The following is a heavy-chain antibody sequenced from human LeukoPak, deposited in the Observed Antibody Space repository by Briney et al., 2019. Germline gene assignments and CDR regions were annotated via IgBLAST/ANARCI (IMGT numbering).Heavy chain of an antibody. Sequence: ASVKVSCKVSGYTLTELSMHWVRQAPGKGLEWMGGFDPEDGETIYAQKFQGRVTMTEDTSTDTAYMELSSLRSEDTAVYYCATGYYYGSGSYPYDYWGQGTLVTVSS. V-gene: IGHV1-24*01. D-gene: IGHD3-10*01. J-gene: IGHJ4*02. CDR2: FDPEDGET. CDR1: GYTLTELS. CDR3: ATGYYYGSGSYPYDY.